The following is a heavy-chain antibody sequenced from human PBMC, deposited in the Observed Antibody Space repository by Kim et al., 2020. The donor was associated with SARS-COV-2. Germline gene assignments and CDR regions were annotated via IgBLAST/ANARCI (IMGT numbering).Heavy chain of an antibody. V-gene: IGHV4-39*01. D-gene: IGHD3-16*01. CDR3: ALPILAHTWGTFDV. CDR2: IDYRGRT. Sequence: SETLSLTCTVSGGSMSSSYYWGWIRQPPGKGLEWIGNIDYRGRTYYNPSLKSRLTISADTSKNQFSLKLKSMTAADTAVYYCALPILAHTWGTFDVWGQGTMVTASS. J-gene: IGHJ3*01. CDR1: GGSMSSSYY.